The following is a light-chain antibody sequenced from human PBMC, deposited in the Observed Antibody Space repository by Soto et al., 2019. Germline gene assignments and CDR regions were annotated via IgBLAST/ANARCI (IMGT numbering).Light chain of an antibody. CDR1: SSNIGAGYD. CDR3: QSYDSSLSGWV. CDR2: GNS. J-gene: IGLJ3*02. V-gene: IGLV1-40*01. Sequence: QSVLTQPPSVSGAPGQRVTISCTGSSSNIGAGYDVPWYQQLPGTAPKLLIYGNSNRPSGVPDRFSGSKSGTSASLAITGLQAEDEADYDCQSYDSSLSGWVFGGGTKLTVL.